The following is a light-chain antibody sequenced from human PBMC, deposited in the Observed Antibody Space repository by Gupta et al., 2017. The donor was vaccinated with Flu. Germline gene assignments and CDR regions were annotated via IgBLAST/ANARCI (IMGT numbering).Light chain of an antibody. CDR2: LGS. CDR3: KQSLHTPWT. V-gene: IGKV2-28*01. Sequence: EIVMTQSPLSLPVTPGEPASISCRSSQSLLHFNGFNYLEWYLQKPGQSPQLLIYLGSNRASGVPDRFSGSGSGTDFTLIISRLEAEDVGIYYCKQSLHTPWTFGQGTKVEIK. J-gene: IGKJ1*01. CDR1: QSLLHFNGFNY.